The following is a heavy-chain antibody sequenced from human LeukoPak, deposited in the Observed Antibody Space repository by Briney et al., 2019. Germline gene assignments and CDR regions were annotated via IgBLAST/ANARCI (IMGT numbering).Heavy chain of an antibody. J-gene: IGHJ4*02. CDR2: IKQDGSEK. V-gene: IGHV3-7*01. CDR1: GFTFSSYW. CDR3: ARGVSLYYDFWSGYRYHFDY. Sequence: GGSLRLSCAASGFTFSSYWMSWVRQAPGKGLEWVANIKQDGSEKYYVDSVKGRFTISRDNAKNSLYLQMNSLRAEDTAVYYCARGVSLYYDFWSGYRYHFDYWGQGTLVTVSS. D-gene: IGHD3-3*01.